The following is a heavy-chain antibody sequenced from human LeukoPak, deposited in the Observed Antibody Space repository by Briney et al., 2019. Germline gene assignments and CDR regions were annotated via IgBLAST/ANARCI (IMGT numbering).Heavy chain of an antibody. D-gene: IGHD2-15*01. J-gene: IGHJ4*02. CDR3: ARQPGLGYCSGGSCYSDY. V-gene: IGHV1-18*01. Sequence: ASVKVSCKASGYTFTSYGISWVRQAPGQGLEWMGWISAYNGNTNYAQKLQGRATMTTDTSTSTAYMELRSLRSDDTAVYYCARQPGLGYCSGGSCYSDYWGQGTLVTVSS. CDR2: ISAYNGNT. CDR1: GYTFTSYG.